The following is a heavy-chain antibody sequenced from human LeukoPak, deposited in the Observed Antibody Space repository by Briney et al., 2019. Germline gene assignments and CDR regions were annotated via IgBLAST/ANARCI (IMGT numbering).Heavy chain of an antibody. CDR2: IYYSGST. J-gene: IGHJ4*02. D-gene: IGHD6-6*01. V-gene: IGHV4-59*01. CDR1: GGSISSYY. Sequence: PSETLSLTCTVSGGSISSYYWSWIRQPPGKGLEWIGYIYYSGSTNYNPSLKSRVTISVDTSKNQFSLKLSSVTAADTAVYYCARAPPYSSSYLNDYWGQGTLVTVCS. CDR3: ARAPPYSSSYLNDY.